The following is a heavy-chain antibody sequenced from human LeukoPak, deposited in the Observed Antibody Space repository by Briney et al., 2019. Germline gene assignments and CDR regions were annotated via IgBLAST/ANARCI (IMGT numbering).Heavy chain of an antibody. CDR1: GSSISSGYY. V-gene: IGHV4-38-2*01. Sequence: SETLSLTCAVSGSSISSGYYRGWIRQPPGKGREWIGNIYHSGSTYYNPSLKSRATISVDTSKNQFSLKLNSVTAADTAVYYCARLNNGWYYFDYWGPGTLVTVSS. J-gene: IGHJ4*02. CDR3: ARLNNGWYYFDY. CDR2: IYHSGST. D-gene: IGHD6-19*01.